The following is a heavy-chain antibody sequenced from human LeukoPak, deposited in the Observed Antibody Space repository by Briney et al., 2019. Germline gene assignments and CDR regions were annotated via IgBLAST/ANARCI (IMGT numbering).Heavy chain of an antibody. Sequence: VASVKVSCKASGGTFSSYAISWVRQAPGQGLEWMGGIIPIFGTANYAQKFQGRVTITADKSTSTAYMELSSLRSEDTAVYYCAREQSGSSSVGAVDYWGQGTLVTVSS. CDR3: AREQSGSSSVGAVDY. V-gene: IGHV1-69*06. CDR2: IIPIFGTA. CDR1: GGTFSSYA. J-gene: IGHJ4*02. D-gene: IGHD6-6*01.